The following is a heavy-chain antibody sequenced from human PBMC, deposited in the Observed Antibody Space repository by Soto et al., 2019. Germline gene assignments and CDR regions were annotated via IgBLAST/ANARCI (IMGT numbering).Heavy chain of an antibody. CDR2: IYSGGST. CDR3: ARGWPDDYSNRYYYMDV. V-gene: IGHV3-53*04. J-gene: IGHJ6*03. Sequence: EVQLVESGGGLVQPGGSLRLSCAASGFTVSSNYMSWVRQAPGKGLEWVSVIYSGGSTYYADSVKGRFTISRHNSKNTLYLQMNSLRAEDTAVYYCARGWPDDYSNRYYYMDVWGKGTTVTVSS. D-gene: IGHD4-4*01. CDR1: GFTVSSNY.